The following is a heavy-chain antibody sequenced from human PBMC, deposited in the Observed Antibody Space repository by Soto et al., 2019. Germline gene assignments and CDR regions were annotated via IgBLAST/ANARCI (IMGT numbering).Heavy chain of an antibody. CDR1: GFAFSKYV. J-gene: IGHJ6*03. V-gene: IGHV3-23*01. D-gene: IGHD2-2*01. CDR2: ISGSSQSM. CDR3: VKPVQPAAIYYYYYMDV. Sequence: PGGSLRLSCAASGFAFSKYVMSWVRQAPGKGLEWVSGISGSSQSMWYAESVKGRFTISRGNSENTLFLEMNSLRAEDTAVYYCVKPVQPAAIYYYYYMDVWGTGTTVTVSS.